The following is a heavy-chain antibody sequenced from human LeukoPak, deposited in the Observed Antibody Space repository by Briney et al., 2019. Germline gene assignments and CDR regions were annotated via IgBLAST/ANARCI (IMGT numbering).Heavy chain of an antibody. Sequence: PSETLSLTCTVSGGSISSSSHYRGWIRQPPGKGLEWIGNIFYSGNSYYNPSLKSRVTISVDTSKNQFSLKLRSVTAADTAVYYCARDPGTTGTYNFYFYGMDVWGQGTTVTVSS. J-gene: IGHJ6*02. D-gene: IGHD1-1*01. CDR2: IFYSGNS. V-gene: IGHV4-39*07. CDR3: ARDPGTTGTYNFYFYGMDV. CDR1: GGSISSSSHY.